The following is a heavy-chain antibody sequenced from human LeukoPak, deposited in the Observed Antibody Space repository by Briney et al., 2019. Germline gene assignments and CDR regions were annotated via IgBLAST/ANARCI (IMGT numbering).Heavy chain of an antibody. CDR1: GSTVSSNY. J-gene: IGHJ4*02. Sequence: GGSLRLSCAASGSTVSSNYMSWVRQAPGKGLEWVSVIYSGGSTYYADSVKGRFTISRDNSKNTLYLQMNSLRAEDTAVYYCARDVLASSGWPTSHFDCWGQGALVTVSS. V-gene: IGHV3-66*01. CDR2: IYSGGST. CDR3: ARDVLASSGWPTSHFDC. D-gene: IGHD6-19*01.